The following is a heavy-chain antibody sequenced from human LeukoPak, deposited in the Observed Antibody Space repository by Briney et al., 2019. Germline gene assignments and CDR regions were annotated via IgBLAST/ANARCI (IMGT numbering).Heavy chain of an antibody. CDR3: ARGHSPVTTKVLYFQH. D-gene: IGHD4-17*01. J-gene: IGHJ1*01. CDR2: INHSGST. Sequence: PSETLSLTCAVYGGSFSGYYWSWIRQPPGKGLEWIGEINHSGSTNYNPSLKSRVTILVDTSKNQFSLKLSSVTAADTAVCYCARGHSPVTTKVLYFQHWGQGTLVTVSS. V-gene: IGHV4-34*01. CDR1: GGSFSGYY.